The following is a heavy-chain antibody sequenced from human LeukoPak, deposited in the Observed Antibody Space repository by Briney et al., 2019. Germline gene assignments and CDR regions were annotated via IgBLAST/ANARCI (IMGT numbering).Heavy chain of an antibody. D-gene: IGHD6-13*01. CDR3: ASSAAAALAP. J-gene: IGHJ5*02. CDR2: TWYDGSNK. V-gene: IGHV3-33*01. CDR1: GFTFSSYG. Sequence: GGSLRLSCAASGFTFSSYGMHWVRQAPGKGLEWVAVTWYDGSNKYYADSVKGRFTISRDNSKNTLYLQMNSLRAEDTAVYYCASSAAAALAPWGQGTLVTVSS.